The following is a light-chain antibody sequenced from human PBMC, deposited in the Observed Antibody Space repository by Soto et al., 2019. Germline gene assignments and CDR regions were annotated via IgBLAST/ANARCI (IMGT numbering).Light chain of an antibody. CDR3: QQNGNSGT. Sequence: EIVLTQSPCSLSLSPGERATLSCRASQSVSNTYLDWYQQQPGQAPRLLIYGASYRATGLPGRFGGSGSGTDFTLTISRLEPEDFALYYCQQNGNSGTFGQGTKVEIK. CDR1: QSVSNTY. V-gene: IGKV3-20*01. CDR2: GAS. J-gene: IGKJ1*01.